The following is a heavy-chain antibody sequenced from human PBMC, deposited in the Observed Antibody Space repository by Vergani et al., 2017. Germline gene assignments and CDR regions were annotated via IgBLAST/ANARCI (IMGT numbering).Heavy chain of an antibody. CDR3: AKGSGFASPFNS. V-gene: IGHV1-69*01. CDR1: GGTFDTHA. CDR2: IIPIFGTT. Sequence: QVQLVQSGAEVQQPESSVKVSCRASGGTFDTHAFSWVRQAPGQRLEWMGAIIPIFGTTNYAPKFQGRVSITADESTNVVYMELNRLKSEDTALYFCAKGSGFASPFNSCGQGSPVIVSS. D-gene: IGHD5-12*01. J-gene: IGHJ4*02.